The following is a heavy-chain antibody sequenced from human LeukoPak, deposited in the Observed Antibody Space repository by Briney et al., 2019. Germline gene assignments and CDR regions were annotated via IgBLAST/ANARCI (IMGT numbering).Heavy chain of an antibody. CDR2: VYYTGST. CDR3: ARDSSTVTTRHFDY. D-gene: IGHD4-17*01. J-gene: IGHJ4*02. CDR1: GGSINNFY. Sequence: SETPSLTCTVSGGSINNFYWTWIRQPPGKGLECIGYVYYTGSTYYNPSLKNRVTISVDTSRNQFSLRLNYVTAADTAVYYCARDSSTVTTRHFDYWGQGTLVTVSS. V-gene: IGHV4-59*01.